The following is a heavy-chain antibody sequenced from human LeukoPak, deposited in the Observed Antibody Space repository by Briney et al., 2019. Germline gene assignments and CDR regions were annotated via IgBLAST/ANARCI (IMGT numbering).Heavy chain of an antibody. V-gene: IGHV4-39*07. CDR2: IYHIGKT. J-gene: IGHJ5*02. CDR3: ARDRGTVVVVDENTGDNWFDP. Sequence: SETLSLTCTVSGGSISGSSFYWGWIRQAPGKGLEWIGSIYHIGKTFYNPSLKSRVSMSVDMSKNQISLRLTSVTAADTAVYYCARDRGTVVVVDENTGDNWFDPWGQGALVTVSS. D-gene: IGHD2-8*02. CDR1: GGSISGSSFY.